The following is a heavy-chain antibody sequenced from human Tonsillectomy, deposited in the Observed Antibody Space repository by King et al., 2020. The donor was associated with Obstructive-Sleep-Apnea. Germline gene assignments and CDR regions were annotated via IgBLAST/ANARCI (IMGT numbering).Heavy chain of an antibody. D-gene: IGHD3/OR15-3a*01. CDR2: LFRGGIT. CDR1: GFTVSSNY. Sequence: VQLVESVGGSVQPGGSLRLSCAASGFTVSSNYMSWVRQAPGNGLGWVSLLFRGGITYYSDSVKGRFTIPRDISNNTLYLQMNSLRAEDTAVYFCARAPFIWTDYEQSWYFDLWGRGTLVTVSS. CDR3: ARAPFIWTDYEQSWYFDL. J-gene: IGHJ2*01. V-gene: IGHV3-66*01.